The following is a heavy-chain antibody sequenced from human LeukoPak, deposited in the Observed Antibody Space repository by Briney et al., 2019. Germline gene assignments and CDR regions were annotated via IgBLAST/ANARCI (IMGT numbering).Heavy chain of an antibody. V-gene: IGHV1-46*01. CDR1: GYTFTSYY. J-gene: IGHJ4*02. CDR2: INPSGGRT. D-gene: IGHD3-22*01. Sequence: PVASVKVSCKASGYTFTSYYMHWVRQAPGQGLEWMGIINPSGGRTSYAQKFQGRVSMTRDMSTSTVYMELSSLRSEDTAVYYCARGPGEGGSSGYYYGKPEDPAEYYFDYWGQGTLVTVSS. CDR3: ARGPGEGGSSGYYYGKPEDPAEYYFDY.